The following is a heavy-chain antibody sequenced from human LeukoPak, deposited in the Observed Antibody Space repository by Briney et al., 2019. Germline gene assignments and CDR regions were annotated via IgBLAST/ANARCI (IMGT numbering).Heavy chain of an antibody. CDR3: ARRWRYSSGYPDY. CDR2: IYYSGST. Sequence: PSETLSLTYTVSGGSISSSSYYWGWIRQPPGKGLEWIGSIYYSGSTYYNPSLKSRVTISVDTSKNQFSLKLSSVTAADTAVYYCARRWRYSSGYPDYWGQGTLVTVSS. V-gene: IGHV4-39*01. D-gene: IGHD3-22*01. CDR1: GGSISSSSYY. J-gene: IGHJ4*02.